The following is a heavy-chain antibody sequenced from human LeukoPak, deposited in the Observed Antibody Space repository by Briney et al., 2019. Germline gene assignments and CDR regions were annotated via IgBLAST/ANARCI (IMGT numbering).Heavy chain of an antibody. J-gene: IGHJ4*02. D-gene: IGHD3-22*01. CDR1: GYTFTGYY. V-gene: IGHV1-2*02. CDR3: ARDWGTYYYDSSGYYVD. Sequence: ASVKVSCKASGYTFTGYYMHWVRQAPGQGLEWMGWINPNSGGTNYAQKFQGRVTMTRDTSISTVYMELSSLRSEDTAVYYCARDWGTYYYDSSGYYVDWGQGTLVTVSS. CDR2: INPNSGGT.